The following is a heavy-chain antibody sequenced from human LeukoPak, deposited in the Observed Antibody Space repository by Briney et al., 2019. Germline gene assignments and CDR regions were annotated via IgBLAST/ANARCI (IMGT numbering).Heavy chain of an antibody. V-gene: IGHV3-30*02. CDR1: GFTFSSYG. D-gene: IGHD3-22*01. Sequence: GGSLRLSCAASGFTFSSYGMHWVRQAPGKGLEWVAFIRYDGNNKYYADSVKGRFTISRDNSKNTLYLQMNSLRAEDTAVYYCAKEELDYYDSSGYYRTLYWYFDYWGQGTLVTVSS. CDR3: AKEELDYYDSSGYYRTLYWYFDY. CDR2: IRYDGNNK. J-gene: IGHJ4*02.